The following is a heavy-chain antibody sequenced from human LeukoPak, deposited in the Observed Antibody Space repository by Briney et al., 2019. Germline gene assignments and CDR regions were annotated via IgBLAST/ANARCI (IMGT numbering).Heavy chain of an antibody. D-gene: IGHD3-16*01. J-gene: IGHJ1*01. CDR3: ARSRGKYFQR. CDR2: ITQGGSTI. CDR1: GSTFSSYE. V-gene: IGHV3-48*03. Sequence: GGSLRLSCAASGSTFSSYETNWVRQAPGKGLEWVSHITQGGSTIYYAVSVKGRFTTFRDNAKSSLYLQMDSLRVEDTAIYYCARSRGKYFQRWGQGTLVTVSS.